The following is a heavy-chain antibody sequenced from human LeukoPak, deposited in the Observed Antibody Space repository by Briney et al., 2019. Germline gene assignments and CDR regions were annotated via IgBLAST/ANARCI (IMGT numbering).Heavy chain of an antibody. CDR3: ARARAYYDSSGYYYRWFDP. Sequence: SETLSLTCTVSGGSISSGSYYWSWIRQPAGKGLEWIGRIYTSGSTNYNPSLKSRVTISVDTSKNQFSLKLSSVTAADTAVYYCARARAYYDSSGYYYRWFDPWGQGTLVTVSS. V-gene: IGHV4-61*02. CDR1: GGSISSGSYY. D-gene: IGHD3-22*01. CDR2: IYTSGST. J-gene: IGHJ5*02.